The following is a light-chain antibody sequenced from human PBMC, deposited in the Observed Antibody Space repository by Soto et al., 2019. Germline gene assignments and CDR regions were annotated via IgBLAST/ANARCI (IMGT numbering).Light chain of an antibody. V-gene: IGLV1-40*01. J-gene: IGLJ2*01. CDR2: GNN. Sequence: QSVLTQPPSVSGAPGQRVTISCTGSSSNIGAGYDVHWYQQLPGTAPKLLIYGNNNRPSGVPDRFSGSKSGTSASLAITGLQAEDEADYYRQSYDSSLSGSVVFGGGTQLTVL. CDR1: SSNIGAGYD. CDR3: QSYDSSLSGSVV.